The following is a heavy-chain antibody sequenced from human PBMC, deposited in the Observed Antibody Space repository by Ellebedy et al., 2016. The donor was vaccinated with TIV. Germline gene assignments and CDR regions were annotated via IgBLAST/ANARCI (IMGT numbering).Heavy chain of an antibody. CDR1: GGAITNHY. V-gene: IGHV4-4*07. J-gene: IGHJ3*02. D-gene: IGHD3-10*01. Sequence: SETLSLTCSVSGGAITNHYWTWIRQSAARGLEWIGRIFASGRTDYNPSLKSRVSMSIDTSKNQFSLSLGSVTAADTAVYYCARPSGFGAFDIWGQGTMVTVSS. CDR3: ARPSGFGAFDI. CDR2: IFASGRT.